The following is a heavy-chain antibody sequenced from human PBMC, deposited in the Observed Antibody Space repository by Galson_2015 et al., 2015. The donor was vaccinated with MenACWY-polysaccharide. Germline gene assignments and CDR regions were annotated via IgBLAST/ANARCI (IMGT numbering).Heavy chain of an antibody. J-gene: IGHJ4*02. V-gene: IGHV4-59*01. CDR2: IYYSGST. CDR3: ARGRGQLPLQFDY. Sequence: ETLSLPCTVSGGSLSGSYWSWTRQPPGKGLECIGYIYYSGSTNSNPSLKIRVTISLHTSQNSYSLKLKSVTAADTAVYYCARGRGQLPLQFDYWGQGVLVTVSS. D-gene: IGHD1-1*01. CDR1: GGSLSGSY.